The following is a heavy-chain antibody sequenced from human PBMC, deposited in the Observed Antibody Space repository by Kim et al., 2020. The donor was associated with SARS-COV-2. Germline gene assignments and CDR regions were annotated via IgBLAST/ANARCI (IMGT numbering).Heavy chain of an antibody. CDR2: ISWNSGSI. D-gene: IGHD3-9*01. Sequence: GGSLRLSCAASGFTFDDYAMHWVRQAPGKGLEWVSGISWNSGSIGYADSVKGRFTISRDNAKNSLYLQMNSLRAEDTALYYCAKDDRAHYDILTGYYGMDVWGKGTTVTVSS. CDR3: AKDDRAHYDILTGYYGMDV. J-gene: IGHJ6*04. V-gene: IGHV3-9*01. CDR1: GFTFDDYA.